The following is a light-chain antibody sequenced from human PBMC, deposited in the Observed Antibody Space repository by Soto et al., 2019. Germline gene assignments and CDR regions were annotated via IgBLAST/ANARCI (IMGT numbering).Light chain of an antibody. CDR3: QQYNSYLWT. V-gene: IGKV1-5*01. CDR1: QSISSW. Sequence: DIPMTQSPSTLSASVGDRVTITCRASQSISSWLAWYQQKPGKAPKLLIYDASSLESGVPTRFSGSGSGTVFTLTISRLQPDDFSTYHCQQYNSYLWTFGQGTKVEIK. J-gene: IGKJ1*01. CDR2: DAS.